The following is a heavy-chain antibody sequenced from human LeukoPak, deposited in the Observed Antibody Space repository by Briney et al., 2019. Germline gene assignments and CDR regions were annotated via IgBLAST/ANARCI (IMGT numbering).Heavy chain of an antibody. J-gene: IGHJ4*02. CDR1: GFTFSNAW. CDR2: IKSKTDGGTT. Sequence: GGSLRLSCAASGFTFSNAWMSWVRQAPGKGLEWVGRIKSKTDGGTTDYAAPVKGRFTISRDDSKNTLYLQMNSLKTEDTAVYYCARGSGSSWYFYFDYWGQGTLVTVSS. CDR3: ARGSGSSWYFYFDY. V-gene: IGHV3-15*01. D-gene: IGHD6-13*01.